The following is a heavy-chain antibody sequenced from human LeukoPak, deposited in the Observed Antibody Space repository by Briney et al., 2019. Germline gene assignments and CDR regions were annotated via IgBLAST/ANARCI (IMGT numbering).Heavy chain of an antibody. V-gene: IGHV4-31*03. CDR2: IYYSGTT. Sequence: SETLSLTCSVSGGSISSSGYYWSWIRQNPGKGLEWIGYIYYSGTTYYNPSLKSRVTISVDTSKNQFSLKLSSVTAADTAVYYCARDLRYCSSTSCYLRFDPWGQGTLVTVSS. D-gene: IGHD2-2*01. CDR1: GGSISSSGYY. J-gene: IGHJ5*02. CDR3: ARDLRYCSSTSCYLRFDP.